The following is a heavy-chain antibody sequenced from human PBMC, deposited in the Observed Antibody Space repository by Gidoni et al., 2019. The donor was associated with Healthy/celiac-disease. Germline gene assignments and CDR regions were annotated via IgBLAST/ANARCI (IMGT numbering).Heavy chain of an antibody. CDR1: GYTFTRYG. Sequence: QVQLVQSGAEVKKPGASVKVSCKGSGYTFTRYGISWVRQAPGQGLEWMGWISAYNGNTNYAQKLQGRVTMTTDTSTSTAYMELRSLRSDDTAVYYCARALSVVTPHNDAFDIWGQGTMVTVSS. V-gene: IGHV1-18*01. J-gene: IGHJ3*02. CDR3: ARALSVVTPHNDAFDI. CDR2: ISAYNGNT. D-gene: IGHD2-21*02.